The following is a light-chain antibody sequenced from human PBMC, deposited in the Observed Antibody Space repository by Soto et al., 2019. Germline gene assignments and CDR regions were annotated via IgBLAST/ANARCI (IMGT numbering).Light chain of an antibody. CDR3: QQRSQWPRELT. CDR2: DAS. Sequence: EIVLTQSPATLSLSPGERATLSCRASQSVSSYLAWYQQKPGQAPRLLIYDASNRATGVPARFSGSGSGTDVTLTISSLEPADFAGYYCQQRSQWPRELTFGGGTTVEIK. CDR1: QSVSSY. V-gene: IGKV3-11*01. J-gene: IGKJ4*01.